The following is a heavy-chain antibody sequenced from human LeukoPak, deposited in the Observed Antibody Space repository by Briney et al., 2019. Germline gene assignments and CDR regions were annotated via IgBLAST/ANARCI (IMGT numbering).Heavy chain of an antibody. CDR3: ARGHPHGWELYLDY. Sequence: GGSLRLSCAASGFTFGAYAMHWVRQSPGKGLEWVALISYDGNNEWYADSVKGRFTVSRDNSKNTLYLQMNSLRVEDTAVYYCARGHPHGWELYLDYWGQGTLVAVSS. D-gene: IGHD1-26*01. V-gene: IGHV3-30*04. J-gene: IGHJ4*02. CDR1: GFTFGAYA. CDR2: ISYDGNNE.